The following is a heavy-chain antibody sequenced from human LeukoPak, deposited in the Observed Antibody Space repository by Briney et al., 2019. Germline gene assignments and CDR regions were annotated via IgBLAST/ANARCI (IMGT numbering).Heavy chain of an antibody. CDR3: ARESLYSGYDG. J-gene: IGHJ4*02. V-gene: IGHV3-48*03. D-gene: IGHD5-12*01. CDR2: ISTSGSTI. Sequence: GGSLRLSCAASGFTFSSYEMNWVRQAPGEGLGWVSYISTSGSTIYYADSVKGRFTVSRDNAKNSLYLQMNSLRAEDTAVYYCARESLYSGYDGWGQGTLVTVSS. CDR1: GFTFSSYE.